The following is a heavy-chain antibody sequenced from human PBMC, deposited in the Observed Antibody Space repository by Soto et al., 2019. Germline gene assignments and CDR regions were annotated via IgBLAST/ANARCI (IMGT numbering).Heavy chain of an antibody. CDR2: IYYSGST. D-gene: IGHD3-22*01. Sequence: PSETLSLTCTVSGGSISSGYYWTWIRQHPGKGLEWIGYIYYSGSTLYNPSLKSRVTISVDTSKDQFSLKLSSVTAADTAVYYCASARYYDGVNDAFDIWGQGTMVTVSS. CDR1: GGSISSGYY. CDR3: ASARYYDGVNDAFDI. V-gene: IGHV4-30-4*08. J-gene: IGHJ3*02.